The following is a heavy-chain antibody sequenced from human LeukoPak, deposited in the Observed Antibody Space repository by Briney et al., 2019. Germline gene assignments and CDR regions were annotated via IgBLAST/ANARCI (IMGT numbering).Heavy chain of an antibody. J-gene: IGHJ4*02. CDR3: ARERAYSSGWYVGGFDY. V-gene: IGHV3-30-3*01. CDR2: ISYDGSNK. Sequence: GRSLRLSCAASGFTFSSYAMHWVRQAPGKGLEWVAVISYDGSNKYYADSVKGRFTISRDNSKNTLYLQMNSLRAEDTAVYYCARERAYSSGWYVGGFDYWGQGTLVTVS. CDR1: GFTFSSYA. D-gene: IGHD6-19*01.